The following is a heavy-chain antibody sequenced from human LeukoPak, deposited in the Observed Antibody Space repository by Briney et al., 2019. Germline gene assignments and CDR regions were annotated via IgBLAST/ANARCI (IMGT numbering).Heavy chain of an antibody. J-gene: IGHJ6*02. CDR2: IYHSGST. Sequence: PSETLSLTCAVSGGSISSGGYSWSWIRQPPGKGLEWIGYIYHSGSTYYNPSLKSRVTISVDRSKNQFSLKLSSVTAADTAVYYCARDCGWYYGMDVWGQGTTVTVSS. D-gene: IGHD1-26*01. CDR1: GGSISSGGYS. CDR3: ARDCGWYYGMDV. V-gene: IGHV4-30-2*01.